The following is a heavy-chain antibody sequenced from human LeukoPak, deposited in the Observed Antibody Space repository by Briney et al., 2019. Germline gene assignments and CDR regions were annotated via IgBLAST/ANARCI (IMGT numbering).Heavy chain of an antibody. Sequence: GGSLRLSCAASGFTFSSYSMNWVRQAPGKGLEWVSSISSSNSYIYNADSVKGRSTISRDNAKNSLYLQMNSLRAEDMAVYYCARDQGLLVVAGRFGYWGQGTLVTVSS. CDR3: ARDQGLLVVAGRFGY. J-gene: IGHJ4*02. D-gene: IGHD6-19*01. V-gene: IGHV3-21*01. CDR2: ISSSNSYI. CDR1: GFTFSSYS.